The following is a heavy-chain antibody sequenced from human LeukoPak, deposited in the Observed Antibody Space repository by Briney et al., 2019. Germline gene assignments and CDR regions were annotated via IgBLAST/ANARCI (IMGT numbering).Heavy chain of an antibody. J-gene: IGHJ4*02. CDR2: ISAYNGNT. D-gene: IGHD3-22*01. CDR3: ARDRKVHPYYYGSSGYLPFDY. Sequence: ASVKVSCKASGYTFTSYGISWVRQAPGQGLEWMGWISAYNGNTNYAQKLQGRVTMTTDTSTSTAYMELRSLRSDDTAVYYCARDRKVHPYYYGSSGYLPFDYWGQGTLVTVSS. V-gene: IGHV1-18*01. CDR1: GYTFTSYG.